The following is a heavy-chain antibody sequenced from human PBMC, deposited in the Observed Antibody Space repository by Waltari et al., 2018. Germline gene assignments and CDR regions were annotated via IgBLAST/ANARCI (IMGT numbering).Heavy chain of an antibody. D-gene: IGHD2-15*01. CDR1: GFTFGEYA. CDR3: GKDMSPGGLDN. J-gene: IGHJ4*02. CDR2: LYWGTGVA. Sequence: EVQLVESGGGLVQPGRSLRLSCTGSGFTFGEYAVHWVRQPPGKGMEWVSDLYWGTGVAGYADAVKGRFTISRDNAKNSLNLQMDSLRAEDTAFYYCGKDMSPGGLDNWGQGILVTVSS. V-gene: IGHV3-9*01.